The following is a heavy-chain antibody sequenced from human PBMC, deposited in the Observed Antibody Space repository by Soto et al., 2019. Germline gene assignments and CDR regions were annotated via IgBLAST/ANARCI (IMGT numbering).Heavy chain of an antibody. CDR3: GRYCSSTSCYIRSGYYGMDV. V-gene: IGHV5-10-1*01. CDR2: IDPSDSYT. CDR1: GYSFTSYW. J-gene: IGHJ6*02. D-gene: IGHD2-2*02. Sequence: GESLKISWKGSGYSFTSYWISWVRQMPGKGLEWMGRIDPSDSYTNYSPSFQGHVTIAADKSISTAYLQWSSLKASETALYYCGRYCSSTSCYIRSGYYGMDVWGQGTTVTVSS.